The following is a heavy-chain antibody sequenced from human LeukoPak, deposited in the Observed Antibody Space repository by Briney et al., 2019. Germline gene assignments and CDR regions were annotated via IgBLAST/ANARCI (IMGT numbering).Heavy chain of an antibody. Sequence: GASVKVSCKASGYTFTSYGISWVRQAPGQGLEWMGWFSEYNGNTDYAQKFQDRVTMTTDTSTGTAYMEIRSLRSDDTAVYYCARRRFISGTSSSYYDLWGQGTLVTVSS. CDR3: ARRRFISGTSSSYYDL. V-gene: IGHV1-18*01. D-gene: IGHD1-7*01. J-gene: IGHJ5*02. CDR2: FSEYNGNT. CDR1: GYTFTSYG.